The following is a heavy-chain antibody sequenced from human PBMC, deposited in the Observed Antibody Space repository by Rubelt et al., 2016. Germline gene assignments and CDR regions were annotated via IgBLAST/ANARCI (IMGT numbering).Heavy chain of an antibody. Sequence: PGRSLRLSCAASGFTLSSYAMHWVRQAPGKGLEWVAVVSYDGSNKYYADSVKGRFTISRDNSKNTLYLQMNSLRAEDTAVYYCAKTRAYSYGPYDYWGQGTLVTVSS. J-gene: IGHJ4*02. CDR3: AKTRAYSYGPYDY. CDR2: VSYDGSNK. V-gene: IGHV3-30*04. D-gene: IGHD5-18*01. CDR1: GFTLSSYA.